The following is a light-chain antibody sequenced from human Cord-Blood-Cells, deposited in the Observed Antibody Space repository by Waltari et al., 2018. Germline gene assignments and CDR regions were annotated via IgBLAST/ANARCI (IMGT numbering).Light chain of an antibody. V-gene: IGLV2-14*01. Sequence: QSALTPPASVAWSPGQSITLPCTGTSRYAGGYNSVSWYQQHPGKAPKLMIYEVSNRPSGVSNRFSGSKSGNTASLTISGLQAEDEADYYCSSYTSSSTLYVFGTGTKVTVL. CDR3: SSYTSSSTLYV. CDR1: SRYAGGYNS. J-gene: IGLJ1*01. CDR2: EVS.